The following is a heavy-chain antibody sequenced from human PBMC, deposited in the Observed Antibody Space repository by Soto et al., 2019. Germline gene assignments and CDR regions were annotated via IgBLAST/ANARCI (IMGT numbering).Heavy chain of an antibody. CDR3: ARAVRSRRYDL. D-gene: IGHD3-10*02. J-gene: IGHJ5*02. Sequence: QVQLVESGGGVVQPGRSLRLSCAASGFTFRNYGMHWVRQAPGKGLEWLAVIWYDGSNKYYADSVKGRFTISRDNSKNTLYLEMNSLRDEDTAVYYCARAVRSRRYDLWGQGTLVIVSS. CDR2: IWYDGSNK. CDR1: GFTFRNYG. V-gene: IGHV3-33*01.